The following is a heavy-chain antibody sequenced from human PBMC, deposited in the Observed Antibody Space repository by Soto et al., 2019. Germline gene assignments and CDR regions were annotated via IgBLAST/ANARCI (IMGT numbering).Heavy chain of an antibody. CDR2: LYYRGNT. Sequence: SETLSLTCTVSGDSISSADYYWTWIRQHPGKGLEWIGYLYYRGNTYYNPSLKSRVTISSDTSKNQFSLKLSSVTAADTAVYYCASTSYYDDTGRFDNWGQGILVTVSS. D-gene: IGHD3-22*01. CDR1: GDSISSADYY. CDR3: ASTSYYDDTGRFDN. J-gene: IGHJ4*02. V-gene: IGHV4-31*03.